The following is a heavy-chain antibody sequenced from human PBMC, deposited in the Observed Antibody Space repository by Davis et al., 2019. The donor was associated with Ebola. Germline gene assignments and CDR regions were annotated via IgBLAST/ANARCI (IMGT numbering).Heavy chain of an antibody. CDR3: ARPRSSSSDLYFQH. J-gene: IGHJ1*01. CDR1: ASSFPSYS. CDR2: INPSGGRT. V-gene: IGHV1-46*01. D-gene: IGHD6-6*01. Sequence: ASVKVSCKASASSFPSYSIHWVRQAPGQGLAWMGAINPSGGRTSYAEKFQGRVTLTRDTSTSTVYMELSSLRSEDTAVYYCARPRSSSSDLYFQHWGQGTLVTVSS.